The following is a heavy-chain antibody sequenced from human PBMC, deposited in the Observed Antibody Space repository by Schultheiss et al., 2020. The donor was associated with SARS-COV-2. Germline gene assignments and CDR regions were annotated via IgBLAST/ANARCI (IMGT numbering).Heavy chain of an antibody. CDR1: GFTFRNAW. D-gene: IGHD2-8*01. J-gene: IGHJ4*02. CDR3: TTDSDRYCTNGVCYAFDY. CDR2: IKSKADGGTT. V-gene: IGHV3-15*01. Sequence: GGSLRLSCAASGFTFRNAWMSWVRQAPGKGLEWVGRIKSKADGGTTDYAAPVKGRFTISRDDSKNTLYLQMNSLKTEDTAVYYCTTDSDRYCTNGVCYAFDYWGQGTLVTVSS.